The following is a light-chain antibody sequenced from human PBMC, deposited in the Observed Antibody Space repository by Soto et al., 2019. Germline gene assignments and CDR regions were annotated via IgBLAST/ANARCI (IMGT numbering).Light chain of an antibody. CDR2: GAS. J-gene: IGKJ1*01. Sequence: EIVLTQSPGTLSLSPGERATLSCRASQSVSSNYLAWYQHKRGQAPRLLMYGASSRATGIPGRFSGSGSGTDFTLTITRLEPEDFAVYYCQQYGSSPRTFGQGTKVEIK. V-gene: IGKV3-20*01. CDR3: QQYGSSPRT. CDR1: QSVSSNY.